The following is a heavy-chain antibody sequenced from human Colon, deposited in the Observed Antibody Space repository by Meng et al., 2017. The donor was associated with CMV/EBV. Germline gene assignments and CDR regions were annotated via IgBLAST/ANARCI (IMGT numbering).Heavy chain of an antibody. D-gene: IGHD2-2*01. CDR1: GDSITSSTSY. CDR2: FYHSGII. CDR3: ARDYALRRFDY. J-gene: IGHJ4*02. V-gene: IGHV4-61*05. Sequence: GSLRLSCTVSGDSITSSTSYWGWIRQPPGTGLEWIGHFYHSGIINYNPSLKSRATISFDMARNQFSLKLTSVTAADTAVYYCARDYALRRFDYWGQGTLVTVSS.